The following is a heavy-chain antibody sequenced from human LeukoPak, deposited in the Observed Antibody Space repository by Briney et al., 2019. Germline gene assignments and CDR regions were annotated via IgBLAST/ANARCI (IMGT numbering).Heavy chain of an antibody. CDR2: IYYSGST. V-gene: IGHV4-59*01. Sequence: TPSETLSLTCTVSGASISSYYWSWIRQPPGKGLEWIGNIYYSGSTNYNPSLKSRVTISVDTSKNQFSLRLNSVTAADTAVYYCARPYSSGWRGAFDIWGQGTMVTVSS. CDR3: ARPYSSGWRGAFDI. J-gene: IGHJ3*02. CDR1: GASISSYY. D-gene: IGHD6-25*01.